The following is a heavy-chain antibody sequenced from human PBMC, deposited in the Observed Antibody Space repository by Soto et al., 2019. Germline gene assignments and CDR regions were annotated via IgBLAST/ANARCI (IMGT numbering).Heavy chain of an antibody. CDR2: IYWDDDK. D-gene: IGHD4-17*01. J-gene: IGHJ5*02. CDR1: GFSLSTSGVG. Sequence: QITLKESGPTRVKPTQTLTLTCTLSGFSLSTSGVGVGWIRQPPGKALEWLALIYWDDDKRYSPSLKSRLTITKDTPKNQVVLTMTNMDPVDTATYYCAHSYGLNWFDPWGQGTLVTVSS. V-gene: IGHV2-5*02. CDR3: AHSYGLNWFDP.